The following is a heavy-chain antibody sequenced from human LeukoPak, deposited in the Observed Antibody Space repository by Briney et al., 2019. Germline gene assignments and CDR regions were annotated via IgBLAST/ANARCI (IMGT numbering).Heavy chain of an antibody. D-gene: IGHD5-18*01. CDR2: INHSGST. V-gene: IGHV4-34*01. Sequence: PSETLSLTCAVYGGSFSGYYWSWIRQPPGKGLEWIGEINHSGSTNYNPSLKSRVTISVDTSKNQFSLKLSSVTAADTAVYYCARNGKQLWSYGMDVWGQGTTVTVSS. CDR1: GGSFSGYY. CDR3: ARNGKQLWSYGMDV. J-gene: IGHJ6*02.